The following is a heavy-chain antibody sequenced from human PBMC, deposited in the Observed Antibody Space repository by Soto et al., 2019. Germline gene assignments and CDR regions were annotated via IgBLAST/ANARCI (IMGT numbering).Heavy chain of an antibody. J-gene: IGHJ6*02. V-gene: IGHV3-23*01. CDR3: AKLPTFYYDSSGYYFDYYYYYGMDV. Sequence: AGGSLRLPCPAVGFTFSSYARSWVRQAPGKGLEWVSAISGSGGSTYYADSVKGRFTISRDNSKNTLYLQMNSLRAEDTAVYYCAKLPTFYYDSSGYYFDYYYYYGMDVWGQGTTVTVSS. CDR2: ISGSGGST. CDR1: GFTFSSYA. D-gene: IGHD3-22*01.